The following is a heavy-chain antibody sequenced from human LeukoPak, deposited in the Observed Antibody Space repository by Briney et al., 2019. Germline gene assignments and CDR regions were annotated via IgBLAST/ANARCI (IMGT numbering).Heavy chain of an antibody. Sequence: SETPSLPCTVSGGSLRSYYWSWIRQPPGKGLEWSGYIYYSGSTNYNPSLKSRVTISVDTSKNQFSLKLSSVTAADTAVYYCARNGAVRYFDWFAAFDIWGQGTMVTVSS. CDR1: GGSLRSYY. CDR3: ARNGAVRYFDWFAAFDI. V-gene: IGHV4-59*01. J-gene: IGHJ3*02. CDR2: IYYSGST. D-gene: IGHD3-9*01.